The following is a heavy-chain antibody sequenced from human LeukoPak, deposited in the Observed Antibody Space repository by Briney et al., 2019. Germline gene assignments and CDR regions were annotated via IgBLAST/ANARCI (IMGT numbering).Heavy chain of an antibody. Sequence: ASVKVSCKASGYTFTGYYMHWVRQAPGQGLEWMGRINPNSGGTNYAQKFQGRVTMTRDTSISTAYVELSRLRSDDTAVYYCARGGHDFWSGSNYYFDYWGQGTLVTVSS. J-gene: IGHJ4*02. CDR2: INPNSGGT. CDR1: GYTFTGYY. CDR3: ARGGHDFWSGSNYYFDY. V-gene: IGHV1-2*06. D-gene: IGHD3-3*01.